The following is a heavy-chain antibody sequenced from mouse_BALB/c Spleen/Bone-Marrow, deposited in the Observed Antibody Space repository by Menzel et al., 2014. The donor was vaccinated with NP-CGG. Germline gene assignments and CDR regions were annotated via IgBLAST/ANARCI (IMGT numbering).Heavy chain of an antibody. D-gene: IGHD2-3*01. J-gene: IGHJ3*01. CDR3: ARRDGYLCAY. Sequence: VQLQQSGPGLVQPSQSLSITCTVSGFFLTSYGVHWVRQSPGKGLEWLGVIWSDGSTDYNAAFISRLNISKDNSKSQIFFKMNSLQPNDPAIYFCARRDGYLCAYWGQGTLVTVSA. CDR2: IWSDGST. CDR1: GFFLTSYG. V-gene: IGHV2-2*02.